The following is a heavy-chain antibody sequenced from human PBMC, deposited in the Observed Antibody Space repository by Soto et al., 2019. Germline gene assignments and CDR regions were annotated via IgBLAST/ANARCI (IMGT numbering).Heavy chain of an antibody. CDR3: ARGQIPYGLDV. J-gene: IGHJ6*02. Sequence: EVHLVESGEDLVQPGGSLRLSCAASGFTFSKYPMHWVRQAPGKGLEYVSAISSDRGTTFYADSVRGRFTMSRDNLKNTLYLQMRSLRVEDMAVYYCARGQIPYGLDVWGQGTTVTVS. CDR2: ISSDRGTT. V-gene: IGHV3-64*02. CDR1: GFTFSKYP.